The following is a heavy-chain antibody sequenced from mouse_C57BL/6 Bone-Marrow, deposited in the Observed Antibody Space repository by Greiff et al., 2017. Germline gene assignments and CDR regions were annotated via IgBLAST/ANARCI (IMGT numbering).Heavy chain of an antibody. CDR1: GYTFTSYG. CDR2: IYIGNGYT. J-gene: IGHJ1*03. V-gene: IGHV1-58*01. Sequence: VQLKESGAELVRPGSSVKMSCKTSGYTFTSYGINWVKQRPGQGLEWIGYIYIGNGYTEYNEKFKGKATLTSDNSSSTAYMQLSSLTSEDSAIYFCAGGGGYYSYWYFDVWGTGTTVTVSS. CDR3: AGGGGYYSYWYFDV. D-gene: IGHD2-3*01.